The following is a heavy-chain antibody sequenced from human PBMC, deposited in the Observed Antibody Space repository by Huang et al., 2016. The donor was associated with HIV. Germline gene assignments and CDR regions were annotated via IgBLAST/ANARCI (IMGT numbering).Heavy chain of an antibody. V-gene: IGHV3-30-3*01. J-gene: IGHJ4*02. CDR1: GFTFSNYA. CDR2: MSNEGSTT. Sequence: QVQLVESGGGVVQPGTSLRLSCAASGFTFSNYAMNWVRQAPGKGLGWVEGMSNEGSTTYYADSVKGRFTISRDNSKNTVYLQMNSLRAEDTAVYYCARSEPSRYYFDSWGQGTLVTVSS. CDR3: ARSEPSRYYFDS.